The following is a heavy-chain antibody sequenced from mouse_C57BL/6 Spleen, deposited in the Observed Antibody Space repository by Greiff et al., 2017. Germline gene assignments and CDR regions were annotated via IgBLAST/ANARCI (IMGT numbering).Heavy chain of an antibody. V-gene: IGHV5-17*01. CDR2: ISSGSSTI. CDR3: ARKDEGGFAY. J-gene: IGHJ3*01. CDR1: GFTFSDYG. Sequence: EVKVVESGGGLVKPGGSLKLSCAASGFTFSDYGMHWVRQAPEKGLEWVAYISSGSSTIYYADTVKGRFTISRDNAKNTLFLQMTSLRSEDTAMYYCARKDEGGFAYWGQGTLVTVSA.